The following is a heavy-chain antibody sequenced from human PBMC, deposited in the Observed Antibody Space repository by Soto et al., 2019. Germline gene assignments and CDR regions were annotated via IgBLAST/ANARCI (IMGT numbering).Heavy chain of an antibody. D-gene: IGHD1-1*01. Sequence: QVHLVQSGDEVKKPGASVKVSCKGSGYTFTSYGITWVRQAPGQGLEWMGWISAHNGNTDYAQKLQGRVTGTRDTSTSTAYMELRSLRSDDTAVYYCARGRYGDYWGQGALVTVSS. CDR2: ISAHNGNT. CDR1: GYTFTSYG. J-gene: IGHJ4*02. V-gene: IGHV1-18*01. CDR3: ARGRYGDY.